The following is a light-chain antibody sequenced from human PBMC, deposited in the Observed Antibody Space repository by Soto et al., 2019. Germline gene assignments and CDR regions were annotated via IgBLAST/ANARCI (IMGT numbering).Light chain of an antibody. V-gene: IGKV1-5*03. CDR1: QSISTW. Sequence: DIQMTQSPSTLSASVGDRVTITCRASQSISTWFAWYQQKPGKAPKLLIYKATISIIGALSRSSGGGSGTEFTLTISSLQPDDFATYFCQQCNNYPYTFGKGTKVDI. CDR3: QQCNNYPYT. J-gene: IGKJ2*01. CDR2: KAT.